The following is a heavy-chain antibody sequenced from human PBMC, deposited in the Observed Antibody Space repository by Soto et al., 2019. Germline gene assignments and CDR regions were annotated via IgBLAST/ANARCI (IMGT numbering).Heavy chain of an antibody. V-gene: IGHV3-30-3*01. CDR3: ARGDREDIAVVIGVRPGEYGVAV. CDR1: GFTFRNYA. J-gene: IGHJ6*04. D-gene: IGHD2-15*01. Sequence: GGSLRLSCAASGFTFRNYAMHWVRQAPGKGLECVAVISYDGGNKFYRDYVKGRFTISRDNSKNTLYLQINSLRYEDTAVYYCARGDREDIAVVIGVRPGEYGVAVWGKGTTVPVSS. CDR2: ISYDGGNK.